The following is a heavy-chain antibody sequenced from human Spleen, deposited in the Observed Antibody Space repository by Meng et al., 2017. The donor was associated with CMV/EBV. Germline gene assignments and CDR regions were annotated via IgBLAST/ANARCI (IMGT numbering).Heavy chain of an antibody. D-gene: IGHD2-2*01. Sequence: GEFLKISCAASGFTFSSYAMHWVRQAPGKGLEWVAVITYDGSNKYYADSVKGRFTISRDNSKNTLYLQMNSLRAEDTAVYYCARDNTEAAAILWNWGQGTLVTVSS. CDR1: GFTFSSYA. CDR2: ITYDGSNK. J-gene: IGHJ4*02. CDR3: ARDNTEAAAILWN. V-gene: IGHV3-30-3*01.